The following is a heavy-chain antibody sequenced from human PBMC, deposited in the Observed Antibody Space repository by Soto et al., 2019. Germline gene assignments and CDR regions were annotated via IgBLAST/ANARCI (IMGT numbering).Heavy chain of an antibody. CDR2: ISASGGST. CDR1: GFAFSDHY. D-gene: IGHD3-3*01. Sequence: QVQLVDSGGGLVKPGGSLRLSCTASGFAFSDHYMSWIRQAPGKGLEWISYISASGGSTFHADSVKGRFTVSRDNPNNSLYLQLNNLGAEDTAVYFCARDRVITISGVITNGRFFDHWSQGTLVTVSS. J-gene: IGHJ5*02. V-gene: IGHV3-11*01. CDR3: ARDRVITISGVITNGRFFDH.